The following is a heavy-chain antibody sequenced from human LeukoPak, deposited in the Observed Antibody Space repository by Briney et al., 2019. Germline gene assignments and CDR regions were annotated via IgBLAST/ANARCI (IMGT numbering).Heavy chain of an antibody. J-gene: IGHJ3*02. Sequence: GGSLRLSCAASGFTFSNYAMSWVRQAPGKGLEWVSTISGGGSSTYYADSVKGRFTISRDNAKNSLYLQMNSLRAEDTAVYYCARVGPQVLLAFDIWGQGTMVTVSS. CDR2: ISGGGSST. D-gene: IGHD3-16*01. V-gene: IGHV3-23*01. CDR1: GFTFSNYA. CDR3: ARVGPQVLLAFDI.